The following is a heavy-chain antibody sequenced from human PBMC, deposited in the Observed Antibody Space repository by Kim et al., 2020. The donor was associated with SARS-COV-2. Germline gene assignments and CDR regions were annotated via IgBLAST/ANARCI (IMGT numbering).Heavy chain of an antibody. CDR3: AREGGYYGMDV. D-gene: IGHD2-15*01. Sequence: GGSLRLSCAASGFTFSSYGMHWVRQAPGKVLEWVAVISYDGSNKYYADSVKGRFTISRDNSKNTLYLQMNSLRAEDTAVYYCAREGGYYGMDVWGQGTTVTVSS. J-gene: IGHJ6*02. V-gene: IGHV3-33*05. CDR2: ISYDGSNK. CDR1: GFTFSSYG.